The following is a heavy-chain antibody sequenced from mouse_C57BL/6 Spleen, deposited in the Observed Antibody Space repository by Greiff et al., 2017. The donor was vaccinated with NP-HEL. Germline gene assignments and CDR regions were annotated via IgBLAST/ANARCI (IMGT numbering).Heavy chain of an antibody. CDR1: GYTFTDYN. Sequence: EVQLQQSGPELVKPGASVKIPCKASGYTFTDYNMDWVKQSHGKSLEWIGDINPNNGGTIYNQKFKGKATLTVDKSSSTAYMELRSLTSEDTAVYYCSRDYDGSRGYFDVWGTGTTVTVSS. V-gene: IGHV1-18*01. D-gene: IGHD1-1*01. J-gene: IGHJ1*03. CDR2: INPNNGGT. CDR3: SRDYDGSRGYFDV.